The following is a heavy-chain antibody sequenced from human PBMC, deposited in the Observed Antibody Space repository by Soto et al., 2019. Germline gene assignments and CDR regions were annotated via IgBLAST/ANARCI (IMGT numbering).Heavy chain of an antibody. CDR1: GGSISSYY. J-gene: IGHJ5*02. CDR2: IYYSGST. Sequence: SETLSLTCTVSGGSISSYYWSWIRQPPGKGLEWIGYIYYSGSTNYNPSLKSRITISVDTSKNSLYLEMNSLRPEDTAVYYCARKLYYYDACPHGWFDPWGPGTLVTVSS. V-gene: IGHV4-59*08. D-gene: IGHD3-22*01. CDR3: ARKLYYYDACPHGWFDP.